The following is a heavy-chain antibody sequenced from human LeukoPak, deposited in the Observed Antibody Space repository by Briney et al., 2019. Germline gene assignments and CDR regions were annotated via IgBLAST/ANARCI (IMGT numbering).Heavy chain of an antibody. J-gene: IGHJ6*03. CDR3: ARVSSVVVPAAMNYYYYYYMDV. Sequence: ASVKVSCKASGGTFSSYANSWVRQAPGQGLEWMGGIIPIFGTANYAQKFQGRVTITADESTSTACMELSSLRSEDTAVYYCARVSSVVVPAAMNYYYYYYMDVWGKGTTVTVSS. CDR1: GGTFSSYA. D-gene: IGHD2-2*01. CDR2: IIPIFGTA. V-gene: IGHV1-69*01.